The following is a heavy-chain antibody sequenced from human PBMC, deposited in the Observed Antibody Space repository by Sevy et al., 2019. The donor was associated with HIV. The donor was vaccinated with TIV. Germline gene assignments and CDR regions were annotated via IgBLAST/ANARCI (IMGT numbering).Heavy chain of an antibody. V-gene: IGHV4-39*02. J-gene: IGHJ3*01. Sequence: SETLSLTCTVSGGSIISSTYYWGWIRQPPGKGLEWIGSVYYSGSTYYNPSLRSRVTISVDMFNDHFSLKLSSVTAADTAVYYCARRGAGPAFDVWGQGTMVTVSS. CDR1: GGSIISSTYY. CDR2: VYYSGST. D-gene: IGHD3-10*01. CDR3: ARRGAGPAFDV.